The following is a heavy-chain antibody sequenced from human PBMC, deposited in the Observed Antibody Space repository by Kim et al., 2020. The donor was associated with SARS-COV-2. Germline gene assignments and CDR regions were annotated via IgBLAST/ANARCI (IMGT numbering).Heavy chain of an antibody. CDR3: AKDGRSHTPGY. CDR1: GFTFSSYD. Sequence: GGSLRLSCAVSGFTFSSYDMSWVRQAPGKGLERVSGISGSGTRTYYADSVKGRFTVSRDNSKNTLYLQMNSLRADDTAVYYCAKDGRSHTPGYWGQGTLV. D-gene: IGHD6-13*01. CDR2: ISGSGTRT. V-gene: IGHV3-23*01. J-gene: IGHJ4*02.